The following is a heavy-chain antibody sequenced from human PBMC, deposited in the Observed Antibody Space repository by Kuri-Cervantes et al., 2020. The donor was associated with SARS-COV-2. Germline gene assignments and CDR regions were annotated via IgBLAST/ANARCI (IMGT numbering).Heavy chain of an antibody. D-gene: IGHD3-9*01. CDR1: GFTFSSYS. V-gene: IGHV3-21*04. Sequence: GGSLRLSCAASGFTFSSYSMNWVRQAPGKGLEWVSSISSSSSYIYYADSVKGRFTISRDNAKNSLYLQMNSLRAEDTAVYYCARTLRYFDWLANFDYWGQGTLVTVSS. J-gene: IGHJ4*02. CDR2: ISSSSSYI. CDR3: ARTLRYFDWLANFDY.